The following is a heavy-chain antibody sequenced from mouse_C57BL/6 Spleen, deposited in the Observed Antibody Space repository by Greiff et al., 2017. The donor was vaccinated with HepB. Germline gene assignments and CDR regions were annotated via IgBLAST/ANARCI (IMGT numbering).Heavy chain of an antibody. Sequence: QVQLQQPGAELVKPGASVKLSCKASGYTFTSYWMQWVKQRPGQGLECIGEIDPSDSYTNYNQKFKGKATLTVDTSSSTAYMQLSSLTSEDSAVYYCARESPFFAYWGQGTLVTVSA. CDR2: IDPSDSYT. CDR3: ARESPFFAY. V-gene: IGHV1-50*01. J-gene: IGHJ3*01. CDR1: GYTFTSYW.